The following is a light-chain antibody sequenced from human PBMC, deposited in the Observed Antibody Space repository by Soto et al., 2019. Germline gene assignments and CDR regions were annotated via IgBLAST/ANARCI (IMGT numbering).Light chain of an antibody. Sequence: DIQMTQSPSTLSESVRDRVTTACRASQTISSWLAWYQQKPGKAPKHLIYKESSIESGVPSMFSGRGSETEFTLSLSSRQPAEFAAYYCHQYNSYSPLTFGGGTKVDIK. V-gene: IGKV1-5*03. CDR1: QTISSW. J-gene: IGKJ4*01. CDR2: KES. CDR3: HQYNSYSPLT.